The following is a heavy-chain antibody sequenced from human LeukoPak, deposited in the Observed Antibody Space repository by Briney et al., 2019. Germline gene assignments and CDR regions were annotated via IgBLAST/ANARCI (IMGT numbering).Heavy chain of an antibody. J-gene: IGHJ4*02. CDR2: ISAYNGNT. CDR3: ARDMHPRYYYDSSDFGYFDY. D-gene: IGHD3-22*01. CDR1: GYTFTSYG. Sequence: ASVKVSCKASGYTFTSYGISWVRQAPGQGLEWMGWISAYNGNTNYAQKLQGRVTMTTDTSTSTAYMELRSLRSDDTAVYYCARDMHPRYYYDSSDFGYFDYWDQGTLVTVSS. V-gene: IGHV1-18*01.